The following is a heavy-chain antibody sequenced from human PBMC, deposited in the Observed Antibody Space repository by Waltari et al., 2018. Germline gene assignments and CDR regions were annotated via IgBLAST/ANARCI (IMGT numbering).Heavy chain of an antibody. CDR3: ARHVKYDILTGYYGYYFDY. D-gene: IGHD3-9*01. Sequence: QVQLQQWGAGRLKPSATLSLTCAVYGVYSSGYYWSWTRPRPGKGLVWIGEINHSGSTNYNPSLKSRVTISVDTSKNQSTLQLTSVPAADTAVYYCARHVKYDILTGYYGYYFDYWGQGTLVTVSS. CDR2: INHSGST. J-gene: IGHJ4*02. V-gene: IGHV4-34*01. CDR1: GVYSSGYY.